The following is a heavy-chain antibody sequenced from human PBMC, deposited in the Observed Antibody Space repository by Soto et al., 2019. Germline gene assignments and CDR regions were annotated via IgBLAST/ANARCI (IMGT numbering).Heavy chain of an antibody. CDR2: ISAYNGNT. V-gene: IGHV1-18*01. CDR1: GYTFTSYA. D-gene: IGHD6-13*01. CDR3: ARNSRQLAPFDY. J-gene: IGHJ4*02. Sequence: ASVKVSCKASGYTFTSYAMHWVRQAPGQGLEWMGWISAYNGNTNYAQKLQGRVTMTTDTSTSTAYMELRSLRSDDTAVYYCARNSRQLAPFDYWGQGTLVTVSS.